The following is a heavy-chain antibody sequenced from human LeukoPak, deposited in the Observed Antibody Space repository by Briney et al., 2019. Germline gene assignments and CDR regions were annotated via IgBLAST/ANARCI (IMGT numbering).Heavy chain of an antibody. CDR3: AKGSIAAAAPYYFDY. J-gene: IGHJ4*02. V-gene: IGHV3-23*01. D-gene: IGHD6-13*01. CDR1: GFTFSSYA. CDR2: ISGSGGST. Sequence: GGSLRLSCAASGFTFSSYAMSWVRQAPGKGLEWGSAISGSGGSTYYADSVKGRFTISRDNSKNTLYLQMNSLRAEDTAVYYCAKGSIAAAAPYYFDYWGQGTLVTVSS.